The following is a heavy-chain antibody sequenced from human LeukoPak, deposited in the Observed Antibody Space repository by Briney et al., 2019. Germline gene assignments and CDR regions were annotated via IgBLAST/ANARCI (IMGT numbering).Heavy chain of an antibody. J-gene: IGHJ5*02. CDR3: ERDSTVDWFDP. V-gene: IGHV4-31*03. Sequence: PSETLSLTCTVSGGSISSGGYYWSWIRRHPGTGLEWIGYIYYSGSTYYNPSLKSRVTISVDTSKNQCSLKLSSVTAADTAVYYWERDSTVDWFDPWGQGTLVTVSS. CDR1: GGSISSGGYY. D-gene: IGHD4-23*01. CDR2: IYYSGST.